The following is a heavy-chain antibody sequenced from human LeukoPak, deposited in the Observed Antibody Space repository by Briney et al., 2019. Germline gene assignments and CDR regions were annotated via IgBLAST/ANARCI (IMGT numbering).Heavy chain of an antibody. CDR2: IYTSGST. CDR1: GGSISSYY. V-gene: IGHV4-4*07. CDR3: VVVLNY. D-gene: IGHD2-15*01. Sequence: SETLSLTCTVSGGSISSYYWSWIRQPAGKGLEWIGRIYTSGSTNYNPSLKSRVTMSVDTSKNQFFWKLRRLCITVRVAWDKVVVLNYWGQGTLVTVSS. J-gene: IGHJ4*02.